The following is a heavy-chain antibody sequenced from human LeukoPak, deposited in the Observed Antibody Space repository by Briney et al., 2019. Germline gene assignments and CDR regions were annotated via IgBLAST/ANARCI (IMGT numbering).Heavy chain of an antibody. CDR2: IDKKDKGYATAT. CDR3: TRDSGTYNWFDP. V-gene: IGHV3-73*01. J-gene: IGHJ5*02. Sequence: GGSLKLSCAASGFTFSGSAIHWVRQSSGKGLEWVGQIDKKDKGYATATAYAASVKGRFTISRDDSINTAYLQTKSLKTEDTALYYCTRDSGTYNWFDPWGQGTLVTVSS. CDR1: GFTFSGSA. D-gene: IGHD1-26*01.